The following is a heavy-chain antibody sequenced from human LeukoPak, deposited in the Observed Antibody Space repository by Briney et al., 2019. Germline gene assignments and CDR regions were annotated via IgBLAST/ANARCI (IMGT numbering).Heavy chain of an antibody. J-gene: IGHJ4*02. CDR2: ISASGGNT. Sequence: GGSLRLSCAASGFTFSSYAMSWVRQAPGKGLEWVSVISASGGNTYYADSVKGRFTISRDNSKNTLYLQMNSLRAEDTAVYYCAKVRSGSYYIDYWGQGTLVTVSS. D-gene: IGHD1-26*01. CDR1: GFTFSSYA. V-gene: IGHV3-23*01. CDR3: AKVRSGSYYIDY.